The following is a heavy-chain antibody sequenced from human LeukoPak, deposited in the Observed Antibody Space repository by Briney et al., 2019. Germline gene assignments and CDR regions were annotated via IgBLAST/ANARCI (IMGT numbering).Heavy chain of an antibody. CDR3: ASDVAALDY. Sequence: PGGSLRLSCAASGFTFDNYAMHWVRQAAGKGLEWVSGISWNSGSVRYADSVKGRFTISRDNAKNSLYLQMSSLRAEDTAVYYCASDVAALDYWGQGTLVTVSS. CDR1: GFTFDNYA. J-gene: IGHJ4*02. D-gene: IGHD2-15*01. V-gene: IGHV3-9*01. CDR2: ISWNSGSV.